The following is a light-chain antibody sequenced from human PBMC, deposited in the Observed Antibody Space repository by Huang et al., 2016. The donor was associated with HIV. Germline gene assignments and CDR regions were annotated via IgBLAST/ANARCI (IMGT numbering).Light chain of an antibody. Sequence: DIVMTQTPLSLSVTPGQAASISCKSSQSLLHTDGKTYLYWFLQKPGQSPQLLISEVSRRFSGVPHRVSGSGSGTAFTLISSRVEAEDVGVYFCMQGTHPPLTFGGGTKVEIK. CDR3: MQGTHPPLT. V-gene: IGKV2-29*02. CDR1: QSLLHTDGKTY. J-gene: IGKJ4*01. CDR2: EVS.